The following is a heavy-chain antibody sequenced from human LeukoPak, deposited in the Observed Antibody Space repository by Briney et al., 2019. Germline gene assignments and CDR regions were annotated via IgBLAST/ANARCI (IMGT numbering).Heavy chain of an antibody. CDR1: GGSFSGYY. V-gene: IGHV4-34*01. J-gene: IGHJ4*02. Sequence: SETLSLTCAVYGGSFSGYYWGWIRQPPGKGLEWIGEINHSGSTNYNPSLKSRVTISVDTSKNQFSLKLSSVTAADTAVYYCARGDEYSSSSYFDYWGQGTLVTVSS. CDR2: INHSGST. D-gene: IGHD6-6*01. CDR3: ARGDEYSSSSYFDY.